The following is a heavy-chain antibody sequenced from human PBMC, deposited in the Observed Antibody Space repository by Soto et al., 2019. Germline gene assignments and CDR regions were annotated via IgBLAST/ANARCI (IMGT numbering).Heavy chain of an antibody. D-gene: IGHD2-2*03. Sequence: SETLSLTCTVSGGSISSGDYYWSWIRQPPGKGLEWIGYIYYSGSTYYNPSLKSRVTISVDTSKNEFSLRLSSVTAADTAVYYCARLNGYCVSTNCHGYYGMDVWGQGTTVTVSS. CDR1: GGSISSGDYY. CDR3: ARLNGYCVSTNCHGYYGMDV. J-gene: IGHJ6*02. CDR2: IYYSGST. V-gene: IGHV4-30-4*01.